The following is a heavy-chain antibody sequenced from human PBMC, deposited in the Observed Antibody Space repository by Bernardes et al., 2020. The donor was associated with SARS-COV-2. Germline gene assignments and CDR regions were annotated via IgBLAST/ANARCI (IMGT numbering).Heavy chain of an antibody. CDR3: AKDLAYYDFWSGYLSANYYYYGMDV. D-gene: IGHD3-3*01. CDR2: ISYDGSNK. J-gene: IGHJ6*02. V-gene: IGHV3-30*18. Sequence: GGSLRLSCAASGFTFSSYGMHWVRQAPGKGLEWVAVISYDGSNKYYADSVKGRFTISRDNSKNTLYLQMNSLRAEDTAVYYCAKDLAYYDFWSGYLSANYYYYGMDVWGQGTTVTVSS. CDR1: GFTFSSYG.